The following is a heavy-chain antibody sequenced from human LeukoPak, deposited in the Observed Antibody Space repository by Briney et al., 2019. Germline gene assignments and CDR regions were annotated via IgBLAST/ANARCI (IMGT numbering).Heavy chain of an antibody. CDR3: ARDAAIAAAGIDY. D-gene: IGHD6-13*01. CDR2: IYYSGST. CDR1: GGSISSYY. V-gene: IGHV4-59*01. J-gene: IGHJ4*02. Sequence: SETLSLTCTVSGGSISSYYWSWIRQPPGKGLEWIGYIYYSGSTNYNPSLKSRVTISVDTSKNQFSLKLSSVTAADTAVYYCARDAAIAAAGIDYWGQGTLVTVSS.